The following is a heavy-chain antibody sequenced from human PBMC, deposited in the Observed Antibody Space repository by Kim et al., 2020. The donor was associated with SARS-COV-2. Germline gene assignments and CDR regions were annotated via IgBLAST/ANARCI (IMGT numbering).Heavy chain of an antibody. V-gene: IGHV3-30*07. Sequence: YKADVGEGRFTISIDKSESTLYLQMNILRAEDAAVYYCARALSAYTAMVDYWGQGTLVTVSS. J-gene: IGHJ4*01. CDR3: ARALSAYTAMVDY. D-gene: IGHD5-18*01.